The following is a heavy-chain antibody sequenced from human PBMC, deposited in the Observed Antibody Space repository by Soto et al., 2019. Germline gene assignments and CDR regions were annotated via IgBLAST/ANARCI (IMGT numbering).Heavy chain of an antibody. D-gene: IGHD2-21*02. Sequence: GGSLRLSCAASGFTFSSYWMHWVRQAPGKGLVWVSRINSDGSSTSYADSVKGRFTISRDNAKNTLYLQMNSLRAEDTAVYYCVRDPGVTNYYFDYWGQGTLVTVPQ. J-gene: IGHJ4*02. CDR3: VRDPGVTNYYFDY. V-gene: IGHV3-74*01. CDR1: GFTFSSYW. CDR2: INSDGSST.